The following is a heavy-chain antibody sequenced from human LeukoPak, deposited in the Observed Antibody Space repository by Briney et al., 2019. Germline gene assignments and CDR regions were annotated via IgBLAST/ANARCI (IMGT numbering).Heavy chain of an antibody. V-gene: IGHV3-48*01. D-gene: IGHD5-12*01. CDR1: GFTFSSYS. J-gene: IGHJ4*02. Sequence: GGSLRLSCVASGFTFSSYSMNWVRQAPGKGLEWVSYICAGGSTTYYADSVKGRFTISRDNAKNSLYLQTNSLRAEDTAVYYCASGRMDIVTTIREGFDYWGQGTLVTVSS. CDR3: ASGRMDIVTTIREGFDY. CDR2: ICAGGSTT.